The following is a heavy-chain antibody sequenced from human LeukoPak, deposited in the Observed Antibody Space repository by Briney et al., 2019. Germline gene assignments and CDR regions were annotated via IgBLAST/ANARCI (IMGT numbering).Heavy chain of an antibody. D-gene: IGHD1-26*01. CDR3: ARLTTERERDVDY. V-gene: IGHV4-59*08. Sequence: SETLSLTCTVSGGSISSYYWSWIRQPPGKRLEWIGYIYYSGSTNYNPSLKSRVTISVDTSKNQFSLKLSSVTAADTAVYSCARLTTERERDVDYWGQGTLVTVSS. CDR1: GGSISSYY. CDR2: IYYSGST. J-gene: IGHJ4*02.